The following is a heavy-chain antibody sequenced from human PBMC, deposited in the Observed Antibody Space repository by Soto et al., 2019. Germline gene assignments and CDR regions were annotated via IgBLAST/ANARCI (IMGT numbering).Heavy chain of an antibody. CDR3: ARDQGWYSSPSTHYYMDV. V-gene: IGHV3-74*01. Sequence: GGSLRLSCAASGFTFSSYWMHWVRQAPGKGLVWVSRINSDGSSTSYADSVKGRFTISRDNAKNTLYLQMNSLRAEDTAVYYCARDQGWYSSPSTHYYMDVWGKGTTVTVS. CDR2: INSDGSST. J-gene: IGHJ6*03. CDR1: GFTFSSYW. D-gene: IGHD6-6*01.